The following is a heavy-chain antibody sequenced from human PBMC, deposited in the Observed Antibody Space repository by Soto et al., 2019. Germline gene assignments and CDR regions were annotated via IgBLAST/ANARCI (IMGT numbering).Heavy chain of an antibody. V-gene: IGHV3-23*01. D-gene: IGHD5-18*01. CDR3: TTRHKFSYFQ. CDR1: GFTFSNYA. J-gene: IGHJ4*02. Sequence: LRLSCAASGFTFSNYAMSWVRQAPGKGLEWVSAMTDSGDSAYYADSVQGRFTISRDNSRNTLYLQMNGLKAEDTAVYYCTTRHKFSYFQWGQGTLVTVSS. CDR2: MTDSGDSA.